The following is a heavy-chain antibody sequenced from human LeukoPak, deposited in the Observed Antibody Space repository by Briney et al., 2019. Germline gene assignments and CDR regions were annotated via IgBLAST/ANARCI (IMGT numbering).Heavy chain of an antibody. J-gene: IGHJ4*02. V-gene: IGHV3-30*02. CDR3: ANTRYSSSWYPRSY. Sequence: GSLRLSCAASGFTFSSYGMHWVRQAPGKGLEWVAFIRYDGGNKYYADSVKGRFTISRDNSKNTLYLQMNSLRAEDTAVYYCANTRYSSSWYPRSYWGQGTLVTVSS. CDR1: GFTFSSYG. CDR2: IRYDGGNK. D-gene: IGHD6-13*01.